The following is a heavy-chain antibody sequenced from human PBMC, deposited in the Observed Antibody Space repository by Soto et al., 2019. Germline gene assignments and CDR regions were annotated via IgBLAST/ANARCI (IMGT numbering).Heavy chain of an antibody. Sequence: PSDTLSLSCDVSGGSFTGYDWSWIRQPPGKGLEWIGEINHSGFTNYNPSLTGRVTISLDTSKSQFSLKLSSLTAADTAFYFCARGHGRFAHWGQGTLVTVSS. V-gene: IGHV4-34*01. J-gene: IGHJ4*02. CDR1: GGSFTGYD. CDR3: ARGHGRFAH. CDR2: INHSGFT.